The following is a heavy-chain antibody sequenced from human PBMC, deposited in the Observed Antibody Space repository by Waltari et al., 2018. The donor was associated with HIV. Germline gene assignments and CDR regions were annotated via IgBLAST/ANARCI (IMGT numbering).Heavy chain of an antibody. Sequence: QLQASGPGLVRPSETLSLICNVSGYSITTGHYWGCIRQTPGRRLEWIGSIFHTGSAYYNPSLKGRVSLSVDTSNNHFSLTLRSVTAADTAVYFCAREGRYCSGGSCPQNWFGPWGQGTLVTVST. J-gene: IGHJ5*02. CDR1: GYSITTGHY. CDR3: AREGRYCSGGSCPQNWFGP. CDR2: IFHTGSA. D-gene: IGHD2-15*01. V-gene: IGHV4-38-2*02.